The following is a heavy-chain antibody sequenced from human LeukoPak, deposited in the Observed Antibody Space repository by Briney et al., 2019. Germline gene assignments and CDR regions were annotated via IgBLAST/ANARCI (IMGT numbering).Heavy chain of an antibody. Sequence: WASVKVSCKPSGYTFTSYAIHWVRQAPGQRLEWMGWVNAGNGDTKYSQKFQGRVTMTRDTSTSTVYMELSSLRSEDTAVYYCARDLGQWQWLVLGGMDVWGQGTTVTVSS. D-gene: IGHD6-19*01. CDR1: GYTFTSYA. J-gene: IGHJ6*02. CDR2: VNAGNGDT. CDR3: ARDLGQWQWLVLGGMDV. V-gene: IGHV1-3*01.